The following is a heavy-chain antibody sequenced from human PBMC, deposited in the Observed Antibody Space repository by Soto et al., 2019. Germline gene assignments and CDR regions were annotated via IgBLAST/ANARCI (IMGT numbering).Heavy chain of an antibody. V-gene: IGHV3-23*01. D-gene: IGHD6-13*01. CDR3: ANDSSPFDY. J-gene: IGHJ4*02. CDR1: EFSFSSYA. Sequence: GGSLRLSCAASEFSFSSYALNWVRQAPGKGLEWVSAISATGTPTYYADSVKGRFTISRDKSKRTLFLQMDSLSPEDTAVYYRANDSSPFDYWGQGTLVTVSS. CDR2: ISATGTPT.